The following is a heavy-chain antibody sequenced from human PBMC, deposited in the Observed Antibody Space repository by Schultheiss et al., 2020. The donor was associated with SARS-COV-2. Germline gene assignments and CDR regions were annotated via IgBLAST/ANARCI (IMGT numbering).Heavy chain of an antibody. CDR2: IYSGGDT. CDR1: GFTFSSYG. V-gene: IGHV3-NL1*01. J-gene: IGHJ3*02. D-gene: IGHD3-22*01. CDR3: AKPNRPTYYYDSSGYPDPSYGAFDI. Sequence: GESLKISCAASGFTFSSYGMHWVRQAPGKGLAWVSVIYSGGDTYYADSVKGRFTISRDNSKNTLYLQMNSLRAEDTAVYYCAKPNRPTYYYDSSGYPDPSYGAFDIWGQGTMVTVSS.